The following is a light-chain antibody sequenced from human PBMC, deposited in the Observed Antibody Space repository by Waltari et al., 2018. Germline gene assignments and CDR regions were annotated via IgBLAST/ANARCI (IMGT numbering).Light chain of an antibody. CDR1: QLGSKY. Sequence: SYDLTQPPSVSVSPGQTASITCSGRQLGSKYVCCYQQKAGQSPELVMYQDAKRPSGIPERFSGTNSGNTATRTISGTQAMDEADYFCQAWDDNALIFGGGTKLTVL. J-gene: IGLJ2*01. V-gene: IGLV3-1*01. CDR2: QDA. CDR3: QAWDDNALI.